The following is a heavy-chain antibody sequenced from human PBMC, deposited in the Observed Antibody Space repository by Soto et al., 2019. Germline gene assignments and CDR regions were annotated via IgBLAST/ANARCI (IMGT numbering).Heavy chain of an antibody. CDR3: ATIWTRRGYSYGYSHNWFDP. CDR2: INHSGST. D-gene: IGHD5-18*01. J-gene: IGHJ5*02. CDR1: GGSFSGYY. V-gene: IGHV4-34*01. Sequence: SETLSLTCAVYGGSFSGYYWSWIRQPPGKGLEWIGEINHSGSTNYNPSLKSRVTISVDTSKDQFSLKLSSVTAADTAVSYCATIWTRRGYSYGYSHNWFDPWGQGTLVTVSS.